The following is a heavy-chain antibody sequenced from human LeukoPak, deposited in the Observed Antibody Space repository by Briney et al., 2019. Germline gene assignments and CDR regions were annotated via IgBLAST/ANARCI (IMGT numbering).Heavy chain of an antibody. CDR2: ISGSGGST. D-gene: IGHD2-15*01. Sequence: GGTLRLSCAASGFTFSSYAMSWVRQAPGKGLEWVSAISGSGGSTYYADSVKGRFTISRDNSKNTLYLQMNSLRAEDTAVYYCAKAPVGYCSGGSCAGMWFDPWGQGALVTVSS. V-gene: IGHV3-23*01. J-gene: IGHJ5*02. CDR3: AKAPVGYCSGGSCAGMWFDP. CDR1: GFTFSSYA.